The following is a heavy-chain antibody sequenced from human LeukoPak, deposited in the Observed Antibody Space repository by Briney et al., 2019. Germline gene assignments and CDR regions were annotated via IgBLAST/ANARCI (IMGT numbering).Heavy chain of an antibody. Sequence: GGSLRLSCAASGFTFSSYGMHWVRQAPGKGLEWVAVIWYDGSNKYYADSVKGRFTISRDNSKNTQYLQMNSLRAEDTAVYYCAREWLASAFDIWGQGTMVTVSS. CDR1: GFTFSSYG. J-gene: IGHJ3*02. V-gene: IGHV3-33*01. CDR3: AREWLASAFDI. D-gene: IGHD3-10*01. CDR2: IWYDGSNK.